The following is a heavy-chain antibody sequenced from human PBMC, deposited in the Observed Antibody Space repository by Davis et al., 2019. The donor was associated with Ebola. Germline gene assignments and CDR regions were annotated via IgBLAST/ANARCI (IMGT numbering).Heavy chain of an antibody. J-gene: IGHJ6*02. CDR1: GITFSSHV. Sequence: GESLKISCAASGITFSSHVMSWVRQAPGKGLQWVSILYTRGTTYYADSVKGRFTISRDDSKNTLFLQMNNLRAEDTAVYYCARGDFYYGVDVWGQGTTVTVSS. CDR2: LYTRGTT. CDR3: ARGDFYYGVDV. V-gene: IGHV3-53*01.